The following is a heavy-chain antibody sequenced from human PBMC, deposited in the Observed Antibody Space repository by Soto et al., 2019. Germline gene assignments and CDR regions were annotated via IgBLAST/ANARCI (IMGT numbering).Heavy chain of an antibody. CDR2: ISSHGGST. D-gene: IGHD2-2*01. J-gene: IGHJ3*02. Sequence: PGGSLRLSCSASGFTFSSYAMHWVRQAPGKGLEYVSAISSHGGSTYYADSVKGRFTISRGNSRNTLYLQMSSLRPEDTAVYYCVKDSIPASEISSTSSDGGAFDIWGQGTMVTVS. CDR3: VKDSIPASEISSTSSDGGAFDI. V-gene: IGHV3-64D*08. CDR1: GFTFSSYA.